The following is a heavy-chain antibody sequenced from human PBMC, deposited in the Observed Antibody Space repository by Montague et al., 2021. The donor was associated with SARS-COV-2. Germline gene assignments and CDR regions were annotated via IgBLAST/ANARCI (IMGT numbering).Heavy chain of an antibody. J-gene: IGHJ6*02. CDR2: ISYDGSNK. CDR1: GFTFSSYA. V-gene: IGHV3-30-3*01. Sequence: SRRLSWSASGFTFSSYAMHWVRQAPGKGLEWVAVISYDGSNKYYADSVKGRFTISRDNSKNTLYLQMNSLRAEDTAVYYCARTREQWLVLDQKRYYYYGMDVWGQGTTVTVSS. D-gene: IGHD6-19*01. CDR3: ARTREQWLVLDQKRYYYYGMDV.